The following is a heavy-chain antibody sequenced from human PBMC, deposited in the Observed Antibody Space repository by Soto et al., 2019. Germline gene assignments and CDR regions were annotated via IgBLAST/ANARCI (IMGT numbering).Heavy chain of an antibody. V-gene: IGHV4-59*08. CDR3: ARGGHCTNGVCSALDY. D-gene: IGHD2-8*01. CDR1: GGSISTYY. CDR2: IYYGGSA. Sequence: SETLSLTCTVSGGSISTYYWNWIRQPPGKGLEWIGYIYYGGSANYNPSLKSRVTISVDTSKKQFSLRLSSVTAADTAVYYCARGGHCTNGVCSALDYWGQGTLVTVSS. J-gene: IGHJ4*02.